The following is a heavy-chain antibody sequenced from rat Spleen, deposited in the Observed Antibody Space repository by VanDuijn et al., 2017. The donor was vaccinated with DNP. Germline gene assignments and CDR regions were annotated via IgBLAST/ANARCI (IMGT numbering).Heavy chain of an antibody. CDR2: ISYSGST. CDR3: ARWVYYFDY. V-gene: IGHV3-1*01. CDR1: GYSITNNY. J-gene: IGHJ2*01. Sequence: EVQLQESGPGLVKPSQSLSLTCSVTGYSITNNYWGWIRKFPGNKMEYIGHISYSGSTTYNPFLKSRISITRDTSKNQVFLQLNSLTSEDTATYYCARWVYYFDYWGKGVMVTVSS.